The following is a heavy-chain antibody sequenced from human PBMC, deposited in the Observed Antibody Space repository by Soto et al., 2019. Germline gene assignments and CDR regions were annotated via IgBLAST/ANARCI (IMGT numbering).Heavy chain of an antibody. V-gene: IGHV3-48*02. CDR3: AREKKWFGELGYYFDY. Sequence: LRLSCAASGFTFSSYSMNWVRQAPGKGLEWVSYISSSSSTIYYADSVKGRFTISRDNGKNSLYLQMNSLRDEDTAVYYCAREKKWFGELGYYFDYWGQGTLVTVSS. CDR2: ISSSSSTI. D-gene: IGHD3-10*01. CDR1: GFTFSSYS. J-gene: IGHJ4*02.